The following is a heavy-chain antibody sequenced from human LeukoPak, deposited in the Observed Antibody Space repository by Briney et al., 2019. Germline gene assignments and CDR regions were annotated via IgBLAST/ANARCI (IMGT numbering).Heavy chain of an antibody. CDR2: ISRNGGST. CDR3: ARVRGYSYGSSDY. Sequence: GGSLRLSCAASGFTFSSYGMHWVRQAPGKGLEYVSSISRNGGSTYYANSVKGRFTISRDNSKNALYLQMGSLRAEDMAVYYCARVRGYSYGSSDYWGQGTLVTVSS. J-gene: IGHJ4*02. V-gene: IGHV3-64*01. CDR1: GFTFSSYG. D-gene: IGHD5-18*01.